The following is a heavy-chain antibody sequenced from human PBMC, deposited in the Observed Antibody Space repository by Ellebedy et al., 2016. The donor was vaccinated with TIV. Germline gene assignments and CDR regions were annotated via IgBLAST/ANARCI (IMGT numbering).Heavy chain of an antibody. CDR3: AKDLVDIVVEAIGKNYYYGMDV. D-gene: IGHD2-2*01. CDR2: IKQDGSET. Sequence: GESLKISCAASGFTFSNYWMSWVRQAPGKGLEWVANIKQDGSETYYVDSVKGRFTISRDNAKNSLYLQMNSLRAEDTAVYYCAKDLVDIVVEAIGKNYYYGMDVWGQGTTVTVSS. CDR1: GFTFSNYW. J-gene: IGHJ6*02. V-gene: IGHV3-7*01.